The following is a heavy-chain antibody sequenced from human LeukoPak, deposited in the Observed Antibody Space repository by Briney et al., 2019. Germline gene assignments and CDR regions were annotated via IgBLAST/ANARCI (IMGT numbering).Heavy chain of an antibody. CDR2: INHSGST. D-gene: IGHD5-18*01. J-gene: IGHJ4*02. V-gene: IGHV4-34*01. CDR1: GGSFSGYY. CDR3: ARGRADTAMAYFDH. Sequence: SETLSLTCAVYGGSFSGYYWNWTRQPPGQGLEWIGEINHSGSTNYNPSLKSRVTISADTSKNQFSLKLSSVTAADTAVYYCARGRADTAMAYFDHWGQGTLVTVS.